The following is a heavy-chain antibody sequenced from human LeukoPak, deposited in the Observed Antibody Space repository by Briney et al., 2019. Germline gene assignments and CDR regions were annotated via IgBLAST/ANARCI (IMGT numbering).Heavy chain of an antibody. Sequence: SETLSLTCTVSGGSISSSSYYWGRIRQPPGKGMEWIGNIHHSGSTYYNPSLKSRVTISVDTSKNQFSLKVTSVTATDTAVYYCASDAPGLLGYWGQGTLVTVSS. CDR2: IHHSGST. J-gene: IGHJ4*02. CDR1: GGSISSSSYY. V-gene: IGHV4-39*07. D-gene: IGHD1-26*01. CDR3: ASDAPGLLGY.